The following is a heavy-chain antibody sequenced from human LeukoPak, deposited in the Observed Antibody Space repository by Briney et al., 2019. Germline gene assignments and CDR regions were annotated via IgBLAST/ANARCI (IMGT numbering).Heavy chain of an antibody. Sequence: GGSLRLSCAASGFTFSSYGMSWVRQAPGKGLEWVSAISGSGGSTYYADSVKGRFTISRDNSKNTLYLQMNSLRAEDTAVYYCARQKGVSHFDYWGQGTLVTVSS. J-gene: IGHJ4*02. V-gene: IGHV3-23*01. CDR2: ISGSGGST. CDR3: ARQKGVSHFDY. CDR1: GFTFSSYG.